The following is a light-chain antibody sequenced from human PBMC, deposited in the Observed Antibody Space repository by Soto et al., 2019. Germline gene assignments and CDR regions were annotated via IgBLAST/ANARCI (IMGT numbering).Light chain of an antibody. J-gene: IGKJ2*01. V-gene: IGKV1-6*01. CDR3: LQDYNYPYT. CDR2: AAS. CDR1: QGIRND. Sequence: AIQITQSPSTLSASVGDRVTITCQASQGIRNDSGRYQQKPGKAPKLLIYAASTLHSGVPSRFSGRGSVTDFTLTISSLQPQAFATYYCLQDYNYPYTFGQGTKLEIK.